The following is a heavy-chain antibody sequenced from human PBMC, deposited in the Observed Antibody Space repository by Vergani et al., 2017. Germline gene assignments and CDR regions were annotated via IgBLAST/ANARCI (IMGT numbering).Heavy chain of an antibody. CDR1: GYTFTGYY. Sequence: QVQLVQSGAEVKKPGASVKVSCKASGYTFTGYYMHWVRQAPGQGLEWMGWINPNSGGTNYAQKFQGRVTMTRDTSISTAYMELIRLRSDDTAVYYCARDPLYGDYSAYYYGMDVWGQGTTVTVSS. D-gene: IGHD4-17*01. CDR3: ARDPLYGDYSAYYYGMDV. J-gene: IGHJ6*02. V-gene: IGHV1-2*02. CDR2: INPNSGGT.